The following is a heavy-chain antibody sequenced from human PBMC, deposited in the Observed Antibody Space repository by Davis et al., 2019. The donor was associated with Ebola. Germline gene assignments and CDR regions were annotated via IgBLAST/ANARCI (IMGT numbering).Heavy chain of an antibody. D-gene: IGHD5-18*01. CDR1: GFTFSSYA. CDR2: ISISGAST. V-gene: IGHV3-23*01. CDR3: AKDRDTATDPNFDY. J-gene: IGHJ4*02. Sequence: GESLKISCAASGFTFSSYAMSWVRQAPGKGLEWVSFISISGASTYYADSVKGRFTISRDNSKNTLSLQMISLRAEDTAIYYCAKDRDTATDPNFDYWGQGTLVTVSS.